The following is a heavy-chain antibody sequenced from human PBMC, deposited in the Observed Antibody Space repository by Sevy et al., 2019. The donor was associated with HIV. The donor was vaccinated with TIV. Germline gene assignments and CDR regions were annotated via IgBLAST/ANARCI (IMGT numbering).Heavy chain of an antibody. D-gene: IGHD4-4*01. CDR3: ARDPSYSNYACDY. CDR2: INSDGSRT. Sequence: GGSLRLSCTASGFTFSSYWMHWVRQAPGKGLVWVSRINSDGSRTRYADSVKGRFTISRDNAKNTLYLQMNSLRAEDTAVYYCARDPSYSNYACDYWGQGTLVTVSS. J-gene: IGHJ4*02. V-gene: IGHV3-74*01. CDR1: GFTFSSYW.